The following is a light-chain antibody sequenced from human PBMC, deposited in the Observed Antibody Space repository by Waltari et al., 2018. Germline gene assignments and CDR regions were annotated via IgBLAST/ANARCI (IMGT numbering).Light chain of an antibody. J-gene: IGLJ2*01. CDR1: SSNIGSYT. CDR3: APWDDSLNDRV. CDR2: SNN. Sequence: QSVLTQSPSASGTPGQRVTISCSGSSSNIGSYTVNWYLQLPGTAPKLLIYSNNQRPSGVPDRFSGSKSGTSASLAIRGLQSEDEANYYCAPWDDSLNDRVIGGGTKPTVL. V-gene: IGLV1-44*01.